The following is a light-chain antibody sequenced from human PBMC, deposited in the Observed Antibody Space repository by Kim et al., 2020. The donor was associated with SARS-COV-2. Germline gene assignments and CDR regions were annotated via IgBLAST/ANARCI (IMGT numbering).Light chain of an antibody. CDR1: QNINTN. J-gene: IGKJ4*01. CDR3: QQYDNWPPLT. V-gene: IGKV3-15*01. CDR2: DAS. Sequence: SPGERATLSCRASQNINTNLAWYQQKPGQAPRLLIYDASSRATAIPARFSGSGSGTEFTLTISSLQSEDFALYHCQQYDNWPPLTFGGGTKVDIK.